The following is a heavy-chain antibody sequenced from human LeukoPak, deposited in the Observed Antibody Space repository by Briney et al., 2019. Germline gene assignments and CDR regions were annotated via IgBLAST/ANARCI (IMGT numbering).Heavy chain of an antibody. J-gene: IGHJ4*02. V-gene: IGHV5-51*01. CDR2: IYPGDSDT. CDR1: GYSFTSYW. Sequence: GGSLRLSCKGSGYSFTSYWIGWVRQMPGKGLEWMGIIYPGDSDTRYSPSFQGQVTISADKSISTAYLQWSSLKASDTAMYYCARTVEMATIVGYFDYWGQGTLVTVPS. CDR3: ARTVEMATIVGYFDY. D-gene: IGHD5-24*01.